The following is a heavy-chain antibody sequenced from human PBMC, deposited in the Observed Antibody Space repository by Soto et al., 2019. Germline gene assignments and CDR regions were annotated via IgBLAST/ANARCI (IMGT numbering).Heavy chain of an antibody. CDR1: GFTFSSSA. CDR3: AKSLNINWKNWFDP. Sequence: EEQLLESGGGLVQPGASLRLSCAASGFTFSSSAMNWVRQAPGKGLEWVSIISDSGGRTYYADSVRGRFTISRDNSKNTLYLQMNSLSAEDTAVHYCAKSLNINWKNWFDPWGQGTLVTVSS. D-gene: IGHD1-1*01. J-gene: IGHJ5*02. V-gene: IGHV3-23*01. CDR2: ISDSGGRT.